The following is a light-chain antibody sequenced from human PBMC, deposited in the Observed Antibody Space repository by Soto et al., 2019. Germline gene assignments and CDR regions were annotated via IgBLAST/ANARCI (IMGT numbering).Light chain of an antibody. CDR2: DVS. CDR3: SSYTRSTALVA. Sequence: QTVVTQPASVSGSPGQSITISCTGTSSDIGAYNYVSWYQQHPGKAPKLMIYDVSNRPSGVSNRFSGSKSGNTASLTISGLQADDEADYYCSSYTRSTALVAFGGGTKLTVL. V-gene: IGLV2-14*03. CDR1: SSDIGAYNY. J-gene: IGLJ2*01.